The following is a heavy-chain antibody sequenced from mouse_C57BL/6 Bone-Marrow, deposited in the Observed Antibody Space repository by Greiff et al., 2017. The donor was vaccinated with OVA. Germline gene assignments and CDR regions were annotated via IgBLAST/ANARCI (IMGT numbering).Heavy chain of an antibody. J-gene: IGHJ3*01. CDR1: GFTFSSYT. Sequence: EVQGVESGGGLVKPGGSLKLSCAASGFTFSSYTMSWVRQTPEKRLEWVATISGGGGTTYSPDRVTGRFTISRDNAKNTLYLQMSSLRSEDTALYYGARHADYYGSSPAWFAYWGQGTLVTVSA. V-gene: IGHV5-9*01. D-gene: IGHD1-1*01. CDR3: ARHADYYGSSPAWFAY. CDR2: ISGGGGTT.